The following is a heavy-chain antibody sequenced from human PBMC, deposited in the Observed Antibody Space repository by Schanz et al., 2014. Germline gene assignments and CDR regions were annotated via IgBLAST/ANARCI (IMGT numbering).Heavy chain of an antibody. CDR1: GGSISSSNW. D-gene: IGHD1-1*01. J-gene: IGHJ6*02. Sequence: QVQLQESGPGLVKPSGTLSLTCAVSGGSISSSNWWSWVRQPPGKGLEWIGEIYHSGSTNYKPSLKSRVTISADTSKNQFSLKLTSVTAADSAVYFCTRGNALDVWGQGTTVTVSS. CDR3: TRGNALDV. CDR2: IYHSGST. V-gene: IGHV4-4*02.